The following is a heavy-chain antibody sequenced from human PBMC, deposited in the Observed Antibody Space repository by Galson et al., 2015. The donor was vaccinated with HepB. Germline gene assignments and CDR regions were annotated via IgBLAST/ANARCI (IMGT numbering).Heavy chain of an antibody. V-gene: IGHV1-69*04. CDR3: AREGKAAAGDYYYYMDV. CDR1: GGTFSSYA. D-gene: IGHD6-13*01. CDR2: IIPILDIA. Sequence: SCKASGGTFSSYAISWVRQAPGQGLEWMGRIIPILDIANYAQKFQGRVTVTADKSTSIAYMELISLRSEDTAVYYCAREGKAAAGDYYYYMDVWGKGTTVIVSS. J-gene: IGHJ6*03.